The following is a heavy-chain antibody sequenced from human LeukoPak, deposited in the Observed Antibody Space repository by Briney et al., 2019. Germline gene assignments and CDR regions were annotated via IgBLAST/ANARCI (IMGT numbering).Heavy chain of an antibody. D-gene: IGHD2-15*01. Sequence: SSETLSLTCTVSGGSISSYYWSWIRQPAGKGLEWIGRIYTSGSTNYNPSLKSRVTMSVDTSKNQFSLKLSSVTAADTAVYYCARAYCSGGSCYDDYWGQGTLVTVSS. CDR1: GGSISSYY. CDR2: IYTSGST. V-gene: IGHV4-4*07. CDR3: ARAYCSGGSCYDDY. J-gene: IGHJ4*02.